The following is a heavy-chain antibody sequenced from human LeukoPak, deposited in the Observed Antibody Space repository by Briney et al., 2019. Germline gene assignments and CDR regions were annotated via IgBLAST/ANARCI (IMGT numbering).Heavy chain of an antibody. D-gene: IGHD6-13*01. V-gene: IGHV1-69*13. J-gene: IGHJ4*02. CDR2: IIPIFGAA. CDR3: ARDLMAAAGPFDC. CDR1: GGXFSSYA. Sequence: ASVKVSCKASGGXFSSYAISWVRQAPGQGLEWMGGIIPIFGAANYAQKFQGRVTITADESTSTAYMELSSLRSEDTAVYYCARDLMAAAGPFDCWGQGTLVTVSS.